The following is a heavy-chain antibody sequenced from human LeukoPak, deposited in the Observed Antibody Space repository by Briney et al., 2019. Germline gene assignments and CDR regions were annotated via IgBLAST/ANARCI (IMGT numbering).Heavy chain of an antibody. CDR1: GGSFSGYY. D-gene: IGHD1-26*01. Sequence: KPSETLSLTCGVYGGSFSGYYWSWIRQPPGKGLEWIGEIDHSGSTYYNPSLKSRVTISVDRSKNQFSLKLSSVTAADTAVYYCARWGGSYVLFDYWGQGTLVTVSS. V-gene: IGHV4-34*01. J-gene: IGHJ4*02. CDR2: IDHSGST. CDR3: ARWGGSYVLFDY.